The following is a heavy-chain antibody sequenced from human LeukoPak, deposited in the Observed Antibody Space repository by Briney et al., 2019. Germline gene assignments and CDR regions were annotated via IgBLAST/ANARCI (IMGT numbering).Heavy chain of an antibody. CDR3: VRDGDTSGYTD. Sequence: GGSLRLSCAASGFTFSSYWMHWVRQAPGKGLEWVANIKQDGSEKYYVDSVKGRFTISRDNAKNSLYLQMNSLRAEDTAVYSCVRDGDTSGYTDWGQGTLVTVSS. J-gene: IGHJ4*02. V-gene: IGHV3-7*01. CDR1: GFTFSSYW. CDR2: IKQDGSEK. D-gene: IGHD3-22*01.